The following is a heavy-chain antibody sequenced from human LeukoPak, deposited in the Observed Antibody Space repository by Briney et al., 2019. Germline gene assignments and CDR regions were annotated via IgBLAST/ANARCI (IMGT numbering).Heavy chain of an antibody. V-gene: IGHV3-21*01. Sequence: PGGSLRLSCAASGFTFITYSMNWVRQAPGKGLEWVSSISSSSSYIYYADSVKGRFTISRDNAKNSLYLQMNSLRAEDTAVYYCARTPHPTVTTYYFDYWGQGTLVTVSS. CDR2: ISSSSSYI. D-gene: IGHD4-17*01. J-gene: IGHJ4*02. CDR3: ARTPHPTVTTYYFDY. CDR1: GFTFITYS.